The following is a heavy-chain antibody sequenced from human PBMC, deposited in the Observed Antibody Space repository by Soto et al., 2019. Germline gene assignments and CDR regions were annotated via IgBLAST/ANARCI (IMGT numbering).Heavy chain of an antibody. J-gene: IGHJ6*02. V-gene: IGHV4-4*02. D-gene: IGHD2-15*01. CDR3: ARGVYCSGGSCFRGGLVYAVPH. CDR2: TYHSGNT. Sequence: QVQLQESGPGLVKPSGTLSLTCAVSDVSIISSNWWSWVRQPPGKGLEWIGETYHSGNTTYNPSINSRVAISVDKSNNQFTLKLTSVTAASTAMYFCARGVYCSGGSCFRGGLVYAVPHWGRGTTGTVSS. CDR1: DVSIISSNW.